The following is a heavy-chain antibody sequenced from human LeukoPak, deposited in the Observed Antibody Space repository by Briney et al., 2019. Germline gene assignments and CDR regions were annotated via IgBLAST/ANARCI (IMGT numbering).Heavy chain of an antibody. J-gene: IGHJ5*02. CDR2: IYYSGST. CDR1: GGSISSGDYY. V-gene: IGHV4-30-4*01. CDR3: ARYYGNYKSWFDP. Sequence: PSQTLSLTCTVSGGSISSGDYYWNWIRQPPGKGLEWIGYIYYSGSTYYNPSLKSRVTISVDTSKNQFSLKLSSVTAADTSVYYCARYYGNYKSWFDPWGQGTLVTDSS. D-gene: IGHD4-11*01.